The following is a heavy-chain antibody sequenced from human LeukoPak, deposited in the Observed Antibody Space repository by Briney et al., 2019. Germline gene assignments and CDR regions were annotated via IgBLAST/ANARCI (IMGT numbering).Heavy chain of an antibody. V-gene: IGHV1-2*02. CDR3: ARGDGDGPARRAFDI. CDR1: GGTFSSYA. CDR2: INPTSGGT. D-gene: IGHD7-27*01. J-gene: IGHJ3*02. Sequence: ASVKVSCKASGGTFSSYAISWVRQAPGQGLEWMGWINPTSGGTIYLQKFQGRVTLTRDTSISTAYMDLSGLRFDDTAVYYCARGDGDGPARRAFDIWGQGTMVTVSS.